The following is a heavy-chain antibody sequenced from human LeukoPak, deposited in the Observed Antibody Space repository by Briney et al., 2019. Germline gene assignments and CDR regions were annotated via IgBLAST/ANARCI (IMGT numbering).Heavy chain of an antibody. CDR2: INHSGST. CDR1: GGSFSGYY. CDR3: ARGRYSYGYDY. D-gene: IGHD5-18*01. J-gene: IGHJ4*02. V-gene: IGHV4-34*01. Sequence: SETLSLTCAVYGGSFSGYYWSWIRQPPGKGLEWIGEINHSGSTNYNPSLKSLVTISVHTSKNQSSLKLSSVTAADTAVYYCARGRYSYGYDYWGQGTLVTVSS.